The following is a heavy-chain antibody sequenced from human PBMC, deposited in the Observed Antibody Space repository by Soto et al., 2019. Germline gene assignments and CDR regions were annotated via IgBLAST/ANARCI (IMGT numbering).Heavy chain of an antibody. J-gene: IGHJ4*02. V-gene: IGHV4-31*03. D-gene: IGHD4-4*01. CDR3: ARSRDLTTGIDY. CDR2: IEYSGST. CDR1: GGSISSGGYY. Sequence: SETLSLTCTVSGGSISSGGYYWSWIRQHPGKGLELIWYIEYSGSTYYNPSLKSRVTISVDTSKNQFSMKLSSVTSADTAVYYCARSRDLTTGIDYWGQGNLVTVSS.